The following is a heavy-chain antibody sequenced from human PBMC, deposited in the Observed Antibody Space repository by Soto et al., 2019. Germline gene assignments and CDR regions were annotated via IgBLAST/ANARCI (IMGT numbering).Heavy chain of an antibody. D-gene: IGHD1-26*01. J-gene: IGHJ4*02. Sequence: EVQLVESGGGLVKPGGSLRLSCAASGFIFSSYSMNWVRQAPGKGLEWVSSISESSSFMYYTDSVKGRFTTSRDNAKNRLYLQMYSLRAEDTAVYYCARVLDSGNFYFDYWGQGTLVTVSS. V-gene: IGHV3-21*01. CDR2: ISESSSFM. CDR3: ARVLDSGNFYFDY. CDR1: GFIFSSYS.